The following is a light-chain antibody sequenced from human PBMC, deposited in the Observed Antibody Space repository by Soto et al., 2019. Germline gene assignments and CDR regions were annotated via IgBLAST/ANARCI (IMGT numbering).Light chain of an antibody. CDR1: QSISSW. Sequence: DIQMTQSPSTLSASVGDRVTITCRASQSISSWLAWYQQKPGKAPKLLIYDASSLESGVPSRFSGSGPGTEFTLTISSLQPDDFATYYCQQYNSYSYTVGQGTKVDSK. CDR3: QQYNSYSYT. J-gene: IGKJ2*01. CDR2: DAS. V-gene: IGKV1-5*01.